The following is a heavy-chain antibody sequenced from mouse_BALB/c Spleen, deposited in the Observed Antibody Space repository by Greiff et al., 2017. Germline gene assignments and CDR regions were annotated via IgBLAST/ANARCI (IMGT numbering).Heavy chain of an antibody. D-gene: IGHD1-2*01. CDR1: GFTFTDYY. CDR2: IRNKANGYTT. J-gene: IGHJ4*01. V-gene: IGHV7-3*02. CDR3: ARDTYGAMDY. Sequence: EVQLVESGRGLVQPGGSLRLSCATSGFTFTDYYMSWVRQPPGKALEWLGFIRNKANGYTTEYSASVKGRFTISRDNSQSILYLQMNTLGAEDSATYYCARDTYGAMDYWGQGTSVTVSS.